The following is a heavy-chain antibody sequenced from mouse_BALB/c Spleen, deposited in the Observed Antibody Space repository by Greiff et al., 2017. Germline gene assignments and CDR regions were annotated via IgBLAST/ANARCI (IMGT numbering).Heavy chain of an antibody. D-gene: IGHD1-1*01. CDR1: GFTFSSYA. CDR2: ISSGGST. Sequence: EVLLVESGGGLVKPGGSLKLSCAASGFTFSSYAMPWVRQTPEKRLEWVASISSGGSTYYPGSVKGRFTISRDNSRNSLYLQMSSLGSEDTAMYYCARGPDITTVVATEGYCFDYWGQGTTLTVSA. J-gene: IGHJ2*01. CDR3: ARGPDITTVVATEGYCFDY. V-gene: IGHV5-6-5*01.